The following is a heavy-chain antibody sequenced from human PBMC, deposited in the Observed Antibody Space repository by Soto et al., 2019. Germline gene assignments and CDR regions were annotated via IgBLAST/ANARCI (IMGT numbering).Heavy chain of an antibody. CDR3: ATTAYCGGDCLEYFQH. D-gene: IGHD2-21*02. Sequence: SETLSLTCTVSGGSISSGGYYWSWIRQHPGKGLEWIEYIYYSGSTYYNQSLKSRVTISVDTSKNQFSLKLSSVTAADTAVYYCATTAYCGGDCLEYFQHWGQGTLVTVSS. CDR1: GGSISSGGYY. V-gene: IGHV4-31*03. CDR2: IYYSGST. J-gene: IGHJ1*01.